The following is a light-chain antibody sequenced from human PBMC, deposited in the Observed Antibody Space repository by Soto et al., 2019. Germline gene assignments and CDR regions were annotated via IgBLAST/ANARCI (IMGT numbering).Light chain of an antibody. CDR1: SSDVCGYNS. V-gene: IGLV2-14*01. CDR2: AVS. J-gene: IGLJ1*01. Sequence: QSLLTQPASLSGSSWQAVTISCPGTSSDVCGYNSVSQYQQHPGNAPKLMIYAVSNRPSGVSTRFSGSKSGNTASLTISGLQAEDEADYYCSSYTSSSTLDYVFGTGTKVTVL. CDR3: SSYTSSSTLDYV.